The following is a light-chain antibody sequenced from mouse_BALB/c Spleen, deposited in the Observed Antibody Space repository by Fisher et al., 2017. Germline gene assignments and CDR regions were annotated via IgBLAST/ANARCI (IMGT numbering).Light chain of an antibody. CDR3: QQWSSSPPLT. Sequence: IVLTQSTAIMSASPGEKVTMTCSASSSVSYMHWYQQKSGTSPKRWIYDTSKLASGVPARFSGSGSGTSYSLTISSVKAEDAATYYCQQWSSSPPLTFGAGTKLELK. CDR1: SSVSY. CDR2: DTS. V-gene: IGKV4-59*01. J-gene: IGKJ5*01.